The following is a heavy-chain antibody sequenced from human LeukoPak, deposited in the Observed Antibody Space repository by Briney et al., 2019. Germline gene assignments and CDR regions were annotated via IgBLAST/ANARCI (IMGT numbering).Heavy chain of an antibody. Sequence: ASETLSLTCTVSGGSISSYYWSWIRQPPGKGLEWIGYIYYSGSTNYNPSLKSRVTISVDTSKNQFSLKLSSVTAADTAVYYCARRSRHLLMSPYPFDYWGQGTLVTVSS. V-gene: IGHV4-59*12. CDR1: GGSISSYY. J-gene: IGHJ4*02. D-gene: IGHD2-2*02. CDR2: IYYSGST. CDR3: ARRSRHLLMSPYPFDY.